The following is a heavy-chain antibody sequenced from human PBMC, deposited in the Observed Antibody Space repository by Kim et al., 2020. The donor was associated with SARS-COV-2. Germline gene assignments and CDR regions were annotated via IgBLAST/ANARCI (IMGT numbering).Heavy chain of an antibody. D-gene: IGHD2-15*01. V-gene: IGHV3-48*02. CDR2: ISSSSSTT. CDR3: ARDGWSNFDY. Sequence: GGSLRLSCAASGFTFSTFSMNWVRQAPGKGLEWVSYISSSSSTTYYSDSVKGRFTVSRDNGRHSLYLQMDSLRDEDTAVYYCARDGWSNFDYWGQGTLVTVSS. CDR1: GFTFSTFS. J-gene: IGHJ4*02.